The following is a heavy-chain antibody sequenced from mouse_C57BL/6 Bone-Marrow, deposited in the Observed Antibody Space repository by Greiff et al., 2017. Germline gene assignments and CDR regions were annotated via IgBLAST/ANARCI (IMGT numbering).Heavy chain of an antibody. J-gene: IGHJ3*01. CDR1: GFSLTSYG. V-gene: IGHV2-6*01. CDR2: IWGVGST. D-gene: IGHD2-13*01. CDR3: ASGLPWFAY. Sequence: QVQLQQSGPGLVAPSQSLSITCTVSGFSLTSYGVDWVRQSPGTGLEWLGVIWGVGSTNYNSALKSRLSISKDNSKSQVFLKINRLQTDDTAMYYCASGLPWFAYGGQGTLVTVSA.